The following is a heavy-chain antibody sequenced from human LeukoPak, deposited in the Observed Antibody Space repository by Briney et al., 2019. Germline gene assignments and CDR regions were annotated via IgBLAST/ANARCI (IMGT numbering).Heavy chain of an antibody. CDR2: IYYSGST. J-gene: IGHJ6*03. D-gene: IGHD2-2*01. CDR1: GGSISSYY. V-gene: IGHV4-59*01. Sequence: SETLSLTCTVSGGSISSYYWSWIRQPPGKGLEWIGNIYYSGSTNYNPSLKSRVTISVDTSKNQFSLKLSSVTAEDTAVYYCARGGYCSRTSCYFLDYYMDVWGKGTTGTVSS. CDR3: ARGGYCSRTSCYFLDYYMDV.